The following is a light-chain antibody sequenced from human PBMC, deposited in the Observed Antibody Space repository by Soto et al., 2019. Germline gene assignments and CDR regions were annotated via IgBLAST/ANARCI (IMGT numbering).Light chain of an antibody. V-gene: IGKV1D-13*01. CDR3: QQFNNYPT. CDR2: DAS. CDR1: QGISSA. Sequence: AIQLTQSPSSLSASVGDRVTITCRASQGISSALAWYQQKPGKAPKLLIYDASSLESGVPSRFSGSGSGTDFTLTISSLQPEDVATYYCQQFNNYPTFGGGTKVEIK. J-gene: IGKJ4*01.